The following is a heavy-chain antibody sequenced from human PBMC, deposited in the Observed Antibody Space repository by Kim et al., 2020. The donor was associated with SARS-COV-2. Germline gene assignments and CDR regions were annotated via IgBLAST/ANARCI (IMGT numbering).Heavy chain of an antibody. CDR1: GGSISSSSYY. CDR2: IYYSGST. CDR3: ARSKWELQNRGAFDI. V-gene: IGHV4-39*01. J-gene: IGHJ3*02. D-gene: IGHD1-26*01. Sequence: SETLSLTCTVSGGSISSSSYYWGWIRQPPGKGLEWIGSIYYSGSTYYNPSLKSRVTISVDTSKNQFSLKLSSVTAADTAVYYCARSKWELQNRGAFDIWGQGTMVTVSS.